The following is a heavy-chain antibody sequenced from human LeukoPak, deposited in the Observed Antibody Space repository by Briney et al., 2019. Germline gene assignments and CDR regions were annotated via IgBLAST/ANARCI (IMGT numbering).Heavy chain of an antibody. CDR1: VGTFSSFA. Sequence: ASVTVSFKASVGTFSSFAISWVRQAPGQGLEWMGGIIPVLGTAKNAQKFQGRVTIITDESTRTAYMELSSLRSEDTAVYYCARNPFREHSTSWNNWFDPWGQGTLVTVSS. V-gene: IGHV1-69*05. CDR2: IIPVLGTA. D-gene: IGHD6-13*01. CDR3: ARNPFREHSTSWNNWFDP. J-gene: IGHJ5*02.